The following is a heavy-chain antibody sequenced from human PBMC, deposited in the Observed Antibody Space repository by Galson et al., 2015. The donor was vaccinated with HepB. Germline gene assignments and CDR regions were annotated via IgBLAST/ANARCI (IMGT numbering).Heavy chain of an antibody. CDR1: GFTFSSYA. CDR3: ARDLFASRYYYYGMNV. V-gene: IGHV3-30*04. J-gene: IGHJ6*02. Sequence: SLRLSCAASGFTFSSYAMHWVRQAPGKGLEWVAVISYDGSNKYYADSVKGRFTISRDNSKNTLYLQMNSLRAEDTAVYYCARDLFASRYYYYGMNVWGQGTTVTVSS. D-gene: IGHD3-3*01. CDR2: ISYDGSNK.